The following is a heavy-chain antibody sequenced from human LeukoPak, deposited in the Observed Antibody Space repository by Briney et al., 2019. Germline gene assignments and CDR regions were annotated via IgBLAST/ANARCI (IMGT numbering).Heavy chain of an antibody. V-gene: IGHV3-30-3*01. D-gene: IGHD6-19*01. CDR1: GFTFSSYA. J-gene: IGHJ4*02. Sequence: GGSLRPSCAASGFTFSSYAMHWVRQAPGKGLEWVAVISYDGSNKYYADSVKGRFTISRDNSKNTLYLQMNSLRAEDTAVYYCAKGRSIAVAATSSDYWGQGTLVTVSS. CDR2: ISYDGSNK. CDR3: AKGRSIAVAATSSDY.